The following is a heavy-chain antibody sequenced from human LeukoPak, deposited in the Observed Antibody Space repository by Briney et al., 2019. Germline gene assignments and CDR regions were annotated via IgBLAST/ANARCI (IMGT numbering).Heavy chain of an antibody. J-gene: IGHJ4*02. Sequence: PGGSLRLSCAASGFAFNSYVMTWVRQAPGKGLDWFSAISGSGDRTYYADSVKGRFTISRDNSKNTVTLQMNSLRAEDTAVYYCAKESPYSTPRNYYFDYWGQGTLVTVST. CDR1: GFAFNSYV. CDR2: ISGSGDRT. V-gene: IGHV3-23*01. D-gene: IGHD1-14*01. CDR3: AKESPYSTPRNYYFDY.